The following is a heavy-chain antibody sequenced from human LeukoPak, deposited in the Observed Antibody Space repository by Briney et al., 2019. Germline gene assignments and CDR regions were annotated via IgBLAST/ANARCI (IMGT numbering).Heavy chain of an antibody. CDR2: ISSDGSTT. J-gene: IGHJ4*02. CDR1: GFTFVSYW. D-gene: IGHD4-17*01. Sequence: RGSLRLSCAASGFTFVSYWMHWVRQAPGKGLVWVSRISSDGSTTSYADSVKGRFTISRDNAKNTLYLQMNSLRAEDTAVYYCTSNFHGDYHYWGQGTLVTVSS. CDR3: TSNFHGDYHY. V-gene: IGHV3-74*01.